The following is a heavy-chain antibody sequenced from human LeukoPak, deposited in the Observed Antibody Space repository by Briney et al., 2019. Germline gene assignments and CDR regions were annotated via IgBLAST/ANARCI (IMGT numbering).Heavy chain of an antibody. J-gene: IGHJ5*02. Sequence: GASVKVSCKASGYTFTDYDIHWVRLAIGQGLEWMGRMNPSRGKTDYAQNFQGRVTMTWNTSVTSAYMELSSLTSEDTAVYYCARGPPFDPWGQGTLVTVSS. CDR1: GYTFTDYD. V-gene: IGHV1-8*01. CDR3: ARGPPFDP. CDR2: MNPSRGKT.